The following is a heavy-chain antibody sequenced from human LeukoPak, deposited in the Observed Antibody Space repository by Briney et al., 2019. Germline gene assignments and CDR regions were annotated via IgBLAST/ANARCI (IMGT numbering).Heavy chain of an antibody. Sequence: GGSLRLSCAASGFTFSSFWMHWVRQAPGKGLVWVSRINIDGSGTTYSDSVKDRFTISRDNAKNTLYLQMNSLRVEDTAVYYCARVRPGYYYMDVWGKGTTVTVSS. J-gene: IGHJ6*03. V-gene: IGHV3-74*01. CDR2: INIDGSGT. CDR3: ARVRPGYYYMDV. D-gene: IGHD7-27*01. CDR1: GFTFSSFW.